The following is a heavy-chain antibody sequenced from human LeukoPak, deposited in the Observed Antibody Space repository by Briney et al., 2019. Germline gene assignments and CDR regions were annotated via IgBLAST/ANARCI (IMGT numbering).Heavy chain of an antibody. J-gene: IGHJ3*02. CDR1: GFTFSNSW. CDR2: IKSKSDGGTT. Sequence: RAGGSLRLSCAASGFTFSNSWMSWVRQAPGKGLEWVGRIKSKSDGGTTDYAAPVKGRFTISRDDSKNTLYLQMNSLKTEDTAVYYCARDPSSDAFDIWGQGTMVTVSS. V-gene: IGHV3-15*01. CDR3: ARDPSSDAFDI.